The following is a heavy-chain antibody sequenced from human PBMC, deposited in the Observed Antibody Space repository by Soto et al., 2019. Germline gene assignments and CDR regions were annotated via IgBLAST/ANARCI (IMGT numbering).Heavy chain of an antibody. CDR1: GYTFTGYY. D-gene: IGHD2-15*01. CDR2: INPNSGGT. V-gene: IGHV1-2*04. J-gene: IGHJ6*02. CDR3: ARDNCSGGSCYSDARMDV. Sequence: ASGKGSCKASGYTFTGYYIHWVKQAPGQGLEWMGWINPNSGGTSYAQKFQGWVTMTRDTSISTAYMELSRLISDYTAVYYCARDNCSGGSCYSDARMDVWGQGTTVTVSS.